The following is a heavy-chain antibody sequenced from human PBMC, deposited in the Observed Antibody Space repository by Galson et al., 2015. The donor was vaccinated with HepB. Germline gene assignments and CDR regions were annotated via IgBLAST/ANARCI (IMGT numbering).Heavy chain of an antibody. Sequence: ETLSLTCTVSGVSIRSSDDYWGWIRQPPGKGLKWIGGLYKSGSTHYNPSLKSRVTIFVDTSKNQFSLKLSSVTAADTAVYYCARRASGMTVRYDFDYWGQGTLVTVSS. CDR2: LYKSGST. D-gene: IGHD3-22*01. J-gene: IGHJ4*02. CDR1: GVSIRSSDDY. V-gene: IGHV4-39*01. CDR3: ARRASGMTVRYDFDY.